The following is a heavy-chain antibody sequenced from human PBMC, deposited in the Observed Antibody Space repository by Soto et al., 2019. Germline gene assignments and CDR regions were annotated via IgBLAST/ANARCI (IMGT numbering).Heavy chain of an antibody. Sequence: ASVKVSCKASGYTFTSYGIRWVRQAPGQGLEWMGWISAYNGNTNYAQKLQGRVTMTTDTSTSTAYMGLRSLRSDDTAVYYCARSSGWYDEGYYYYGMDVWGQGTTVTVSS. CDR2: ISAYNGNT. CDR1: GYTFTSYG. V-gene: IGHV1-18*01. J-gene: IGHJ6*02. D-gene: IGHD6-19*01. CDR3: ARSSGWYDEGYYYYGMDV.